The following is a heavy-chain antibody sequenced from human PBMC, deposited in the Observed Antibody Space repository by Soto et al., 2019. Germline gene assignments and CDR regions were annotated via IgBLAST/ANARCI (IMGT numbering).Heavy chain of an antibody. CDR2: IYYSGST. CDR3: ARTSGVVIRGRYYYGMDV. Sequence: PSDTLSFTAPCSGGSSCTSTFFGAWIVQRPGKGLEWIGSIYYSGSTSYNPSLKSRATISVDTSKNQFSLKLSSLTAADTAVYYCARTSGVVIRGRYYYGMDVWGQGTTVT. J-gene: IGHJ6*02. D-gene: IGHD3-3*01. V-gene: IGHV4-39*01. CDR1: GGSSCTSTFF.